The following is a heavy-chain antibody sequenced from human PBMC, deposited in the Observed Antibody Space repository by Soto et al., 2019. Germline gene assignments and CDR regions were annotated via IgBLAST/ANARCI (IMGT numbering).Heavy chain of an antibody. Sequence: SETLSLTCTVSGGSISSYYWSWIRQPPGKRLEWIGYIYYSGSTNYNPSLKSRVTISVDTSKNQFSLKLSSVTAADTAVYYCARGFHSSGLVDFWGQGTLVTVSS. J-gene: IGHJ4*02. V-gene: IGHV4-59*01. CDR3: ARGFHSSGLVDF. D-gene: IGHD6-19*01. CDR1: GGSISSYY. CDR2: IYYSGST.